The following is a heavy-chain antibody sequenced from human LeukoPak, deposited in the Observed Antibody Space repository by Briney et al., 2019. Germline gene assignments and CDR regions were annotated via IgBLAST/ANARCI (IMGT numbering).Heavy chain of an antibody. V-gene: IGHV4-34*01. J-gene: IGHJ4*02. CDR2: INHSGST. CDR3: ARATSITVIVLAKYYFDY. Sequence: SETLSLTCAVYGGSFSAYYWSWIRQPPGEGLEWIGEINHSGSTNYNPSLKSRVTISVDTSKNQFSLKLSSVTAADTAVYYCARATSITVIVLAKYYFDYWGQGALVTVSS. D-gene: IGHD3-22*01. CDR1: GGSFSAYY.